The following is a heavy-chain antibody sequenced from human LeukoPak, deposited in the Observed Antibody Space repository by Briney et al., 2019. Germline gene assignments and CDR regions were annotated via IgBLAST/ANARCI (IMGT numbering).Heavy chain of an antibody. CDR2: ISGSGGTT. CDR1: GFTLSTYW. V-gene: IGHV3-23*01. D-gene: IGHD5-18*01. Sequence: GGSLRLSCVASGFTLSTYWMHWVRQAPGKGLVWVSEISGSGGTTYYADSVKGRFTISRDNSKNTLDLQMDSLRAEDTAVYYCAKERSGYIPFDYWGQGILVTVSS. J-gene: IGHJ4*02. CDR3: AKERSGYIPFDY.